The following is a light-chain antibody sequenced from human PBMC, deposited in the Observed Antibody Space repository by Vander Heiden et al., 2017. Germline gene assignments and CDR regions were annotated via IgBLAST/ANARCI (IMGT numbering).Light chain of an antibody. J-gene: IGLJ7*01. Sequence: QSVLTHPPSVSGTPGQRVTISCSGSSPTIGRNYVYWYQQLPGAAPKLLIYTNNKRPSWVPDRFSGSKSGTSASLAISGLRPEDEADYYCAAWDDRHAVFGGGTHLTVL. CDR3: AAWDDRHAV. CDR1: SPTIGRNY. CDR2: TNN. V-gene: IGLV1-47*01.